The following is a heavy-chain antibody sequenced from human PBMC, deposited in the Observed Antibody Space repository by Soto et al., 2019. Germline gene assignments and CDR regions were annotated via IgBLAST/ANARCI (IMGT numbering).Heavy chain of an antibody. CDR3: ARRASPDFYYMDV. J-gene: IGHJ6*03. V-gene: IGHV3-15*07. CDR1: GFTFSNAW. CDR2: IRSKTDGGTT. D-gene: IGHD2-15*01. Sequence: GGSLRLSCAASGFTFSNAWMNWVRQAPGKGLEWVGRIRSKTDGGTTDYAAPVKGRFTISRDNSKNTVYLQMGSLRPEDMAVYYCARRASPDFYYMDVWGKGTTVTVSS.